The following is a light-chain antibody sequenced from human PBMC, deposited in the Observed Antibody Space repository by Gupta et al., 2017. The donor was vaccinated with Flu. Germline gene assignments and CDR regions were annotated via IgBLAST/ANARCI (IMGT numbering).Light chain of an antibody. Sequence: GQTASITCSGDKVGRTFVSWYQQKAGQSPVLVIYEDGKRPSGIPERFSGSNSGNTATLTIRGTQAMDEADYYCQEWDINTANVVFGGGTKLTVL. J-gene: IGLJ2*01. V-gene: IGLV3-1*01. CDR1: KVGRTF. CDR2: EDG. CDR3: QEWDINTANVV.